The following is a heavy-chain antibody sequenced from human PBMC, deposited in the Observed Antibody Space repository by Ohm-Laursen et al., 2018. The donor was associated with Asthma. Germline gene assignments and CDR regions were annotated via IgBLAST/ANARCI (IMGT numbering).Heavy chain of an antibody. CDR1: GFTFSSYG. CDR3: AKDKAAAGTTKPNYYYYGMDV. D-gene: IGHD6-13*01. CDR2: ISFHGLNQ. Sequence: SSLRLSCAAPGFTFSSYGMHWVRQAPGKGLELVAVISFHGLNQYYPDSVKGRFTISRDNSKNTLYLQMNSLRAEDTAVYYCAKDKAAAGTTKPNYYYYGMDVWGQGTTVTVSS. V-gene: IGHV3-30*18. J-gene: IGHJ6*02.